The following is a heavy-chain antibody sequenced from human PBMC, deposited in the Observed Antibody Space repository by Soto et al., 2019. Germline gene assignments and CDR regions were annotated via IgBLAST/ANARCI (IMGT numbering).Heavy chain of an antibody. CDR1: GGSISTYY. J-gene: IGHJ6*02. CDR2: IYYSGNT. CDR3: TSSPSLYDILTGYPENYYYGMDV. Sequence: PSETLSLTCTLSGGSISTYYWSWIRQPPGKGLEWIGYIYYSGNTNSNPSLKSRITMSVDTSKNQFSLKLSSVTAADTAVYYCTSSPSLYDILTGYPENYYYGMDVWGQGTTVTVSS. D-gene: IGHD3-9*01. V-gene: IGHV4-59*01.